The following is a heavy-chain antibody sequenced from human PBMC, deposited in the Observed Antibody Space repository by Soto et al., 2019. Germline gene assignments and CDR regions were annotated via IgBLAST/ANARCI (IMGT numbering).Heavy chain of an antibody. Sequence: QVQLQQWGAGLLKPSETLSLTCAVYGGSFSGYYWSWIRQPPGKGLEWIGEINHSGSTNYNPSLKSRLTIAVDTSKNQFSLKLSSVTAADTAVYYCARGVGGIVLMVYAKYNWFDPWGQGTLVTVSS. CDR1: GGSFSGYY. D-gene: IGHD2-8*01. CDR3: ARGVGGIVLMVYAKYNWFDP. V-gene: IGHV4-34*01. J-gene: IGHJ5*02. CDR2: INHSGST.